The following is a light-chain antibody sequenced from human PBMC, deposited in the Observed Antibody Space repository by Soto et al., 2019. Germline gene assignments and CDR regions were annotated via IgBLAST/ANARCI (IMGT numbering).Light chain of an antibody. J-gene: IGKJ4*01. CDR2: WAS. Sequence: DIVMTQSPDSLAVSLGERATINCKSSQSVLYSSNNKNYLAWYQQKPGQPPKLLIYWASTRESGVPDRFSGGGSGTDFTLTISSLQAEDVAVYFCQQYYDTPVTFGGGTKVEIK. CDR3: QQYYDTPVT. V-gene: IGKV4-1*01. CDR1: QSVLYSSNNKNY.